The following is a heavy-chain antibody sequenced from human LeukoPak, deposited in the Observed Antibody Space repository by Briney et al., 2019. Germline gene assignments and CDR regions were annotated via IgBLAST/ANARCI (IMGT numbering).Heavy chain of an antibody. D-gene: IGHD5-24*01. CDR3: ARERDGYNYYFDY. CDR1: GGTFSSYA. V-gene: IGHV1-69*01. J-gene: IGHJ4*02. Sequence: SVKVSCRASGGTFSSYAISWVRQAPGQGLEWMGGIIPIFGTANYAQKFQGRVTITADESTSTAYMELSSLRSEDTAVYYCARERDGYNYYFDYWGQGTLVTVSS. CDR2: IIPIFGTA.